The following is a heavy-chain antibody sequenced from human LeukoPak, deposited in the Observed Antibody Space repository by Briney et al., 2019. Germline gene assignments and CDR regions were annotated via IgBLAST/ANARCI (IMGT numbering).Heavy chain of an antibody. CDR2: IYVSGAT. D-gene: IGHD5-18*01. Sequence: PSQTLRLSCTASGGTVSSDCKHWICIPPTTGQGLVSIGRIYVSGATNNNPSLTGRVTISLDTSKNQFSLKLSTVSAADTAVYYCARGRTADYYQYYMNVWGTGTTVTVSS. CDR3: ARGRTADYYQYYMNV. J-gene: IGHJ6*03. CDR1: GGTVSSDCKH. V-gene: IGHV4-61*02.